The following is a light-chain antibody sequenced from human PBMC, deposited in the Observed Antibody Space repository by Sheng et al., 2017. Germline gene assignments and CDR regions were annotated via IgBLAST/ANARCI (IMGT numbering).Light chain of an antibody. CDR1: QSVSSF. CDR3: QQRSSWPLT. J-gene: IGKJ4*01. Sequence: EIVLTQSPATLSLSPGERATLSCRASQSVSSFLSWYQQKPGQAPRLLIYDASSRATGIPVRFSGSGSGTDFTLTISSLEPEDFGVYYCQQRSSWPLTFGGGTKVEIK. CDR2: DAS. V-gene: IGKV3-11*01.